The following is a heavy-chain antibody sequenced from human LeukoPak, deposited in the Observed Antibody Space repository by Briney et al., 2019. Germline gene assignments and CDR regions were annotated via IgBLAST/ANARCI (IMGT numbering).Heavy chain of an antibody. CDR1: GFTLSSYG. V-gene: IGHV3-30*03. CDR3: DTYYYDSPRAFDI. CDR2: ISYDGSNK. Sequence: PGGSLRLSCAASGFTLSSYGMHWVRQAPGKGLEWVAVISYDGSNKYYADSVKGRFTISRDNSKNTLYLQMNSLRAEDTAVYYCDTYYYDSPRAFDIWGQGTMVTVSS. D-gene: IGHD3-22*01. J-gene: IGHJ3*02.